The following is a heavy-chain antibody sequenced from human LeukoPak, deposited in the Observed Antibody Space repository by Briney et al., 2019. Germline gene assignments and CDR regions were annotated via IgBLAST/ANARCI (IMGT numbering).Heavy chain of an antibody. CDR3: AKDMFGYYAMDV. Sequence: GGSLRLSCAASGFTFTNDAMSWGREAPGKGLEWGSVISGSGGSTYFADSVKGRFTISKGNSKNTLYLQINSLRAEDTAVYYCAKDMFGYYAMDVWGQGTTVTVSS. CDR1: GFTFTNDA. V-gene: IGHV3-23*01. J-gene: IGHJ6*02. D-gene: IGHD3-3*02. CDR2: ISGSGGST.